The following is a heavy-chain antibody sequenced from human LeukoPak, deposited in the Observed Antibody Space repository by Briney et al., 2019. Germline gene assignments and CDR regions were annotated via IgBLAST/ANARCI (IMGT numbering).Heavy chain of an antibody. V-gene: IGHV4-59*01. D-gene: IGHD2-21*02. Sequence: KPSETLSLTCTVSGGSISSYYWSWIRQPPGKGLEWIGYIYNSGNTNYNPSLKSRVTISIDTSKNQFSLRLGSVTAADTAVYYCARIGIVVVTPYFEYWGQGTLVTVSS. J-gene: IGHJ4*02. CDR2: IYNSGNT. CDR3: ARIGIVVVTPYFEY. CDR1: GGSISSYY.